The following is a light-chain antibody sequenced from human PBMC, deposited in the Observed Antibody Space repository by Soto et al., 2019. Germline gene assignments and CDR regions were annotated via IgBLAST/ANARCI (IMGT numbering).Light chain of an antibody. CDR3: QQRSNWSVT. CDR1: QSVSSY. CDR2: DAS. J-gene: IGKJ4*01. Sequence: EIVLTQSPATLSLSPGERATPSCRASQSVSSYLAWYQQKPGQAPRLLIYDASNRATGIPARFSGSGSGTDFTLTISSLEPEDFAVYYCQQRSNWSVTFGGG. V-gene: IGKV3-11*01.